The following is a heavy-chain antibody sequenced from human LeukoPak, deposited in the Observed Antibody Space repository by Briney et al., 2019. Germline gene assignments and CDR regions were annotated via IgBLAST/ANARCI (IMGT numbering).Heavy chain of an antibody. CDR3: ARAPPYSYGNGFDF. CDR2: IYPSDSDT. J-gene: IGHJ4*02. D-gene: IGHD5-18*01. CDR1: GYSFTSFW. V-gene: IGHV5-51*01. Sequence: GESLKIPCKGSGYSFTSFWTGWVRQMPGKGLEGMGIIYPSDSDTRYSPSFQGQVTISADKSISNAYLQWSSLKASDSAMYYCARAPPYSYGNGFDFWGQGTLVTVSS.